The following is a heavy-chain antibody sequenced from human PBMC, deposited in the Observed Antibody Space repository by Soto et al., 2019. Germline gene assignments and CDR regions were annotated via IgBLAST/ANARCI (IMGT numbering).Heavy chain of an antibody. V-gene: IGHV4-4*02. Sequence: SETLSLTCAVSGGSISSSNWWSWVRQPPGKGLEWIGEIYHSGSTNYNPSLKSRVTISVDKSKNQFSLKLSSVTAADTAVYYCARVTPPDYYDSSGYPWFDPWGQGTLVTVSS. CDR3: ARVTPPDYYDSSGYPWFDP. CDR2: IYHSGST. D-gene: IGHD3-22*01. J-gene: IGHJ5*02. CDR1: GGSISSSNW.